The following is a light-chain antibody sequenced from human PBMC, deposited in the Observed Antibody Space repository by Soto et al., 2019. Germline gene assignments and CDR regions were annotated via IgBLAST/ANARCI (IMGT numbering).Light chain of an antibody. J-gene: IGKJ1*01. CDR2: GAS. CDR1: QSVSIS. V-gene: IGKV3-20*01. CDR3: QQYGSSPRT. Sequence: EIVMTQSPATLSVSPGERATLSCRASQSVSISLAWYQQKPGQAPRLLIYGASSRATGIPDRFSGSGSGTDFTLTISRLEPEDFAVYYCQQYGSSPRTFGQGTKVDIK.